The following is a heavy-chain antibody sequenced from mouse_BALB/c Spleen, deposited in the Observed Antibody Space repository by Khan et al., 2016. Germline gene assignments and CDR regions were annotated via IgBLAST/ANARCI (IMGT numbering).Heavy chain of an antibody. Sequence: QVQLKQSGTELPRPGASVKLSCKASGYTFTDYYVNWVKQRTGQGLEWIGEIFPGSGGTNYNEKFKGKATLTADKSSSTAYMQLSSLTSDDSAAYCCARYDGNYYAMDYWGQGTSVTVSS. CDR2: IFPGSGGT. V-gene: IGHV1-77*01. D-gene: IGHD2-3*01. J-gene: IGHJ4*01. CDR3: ARYDGNYYAMDY. CDR1: GYTFTDYY.